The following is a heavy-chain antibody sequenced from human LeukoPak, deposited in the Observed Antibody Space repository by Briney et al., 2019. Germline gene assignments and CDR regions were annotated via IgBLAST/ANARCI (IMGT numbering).Heavy chain of an antibody. CDR2: IGSSGSPT. CDR1: GFAFSSYN. J-gene: IGHJ6*02. D-gene: IGHD3-22*01. V-gene: IGHV3-48*02. CDR3: ARRPYSDTSGRLSDV. Sequence: GGSLRLSCAASGFAFSSYNMNWVRQAPGKGLEWISYIGSSGSPTHYADSVGGRFTISRDNAKNSLYLQMNSLRDEDTAVYFCARRPYSDTSGRLSDVWGQGATVTVSS.